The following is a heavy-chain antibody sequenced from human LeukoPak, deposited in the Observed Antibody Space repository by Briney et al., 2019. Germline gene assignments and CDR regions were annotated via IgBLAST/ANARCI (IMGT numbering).Heavy chain of an antibody. CDR2: ISAYNGNT. D-gene: IGHD3-10*01. CDR3: ARVPAIVYYGSGSYSGVDY. Sequence: ASVKVPCKASGYTFTSYGISWVRQAPGQGLEWMGWISAYNGNTNYAQKLQGRVTVTTDTSTSTAYMELRSLRSDDTAVYYCARVPAIVYYGSGSYSGVDYWGQGTLVTVSS. V-gene: IGHV1-18*01. J-gene: IGHJ4*02. CDR1: GYTFTSYG.